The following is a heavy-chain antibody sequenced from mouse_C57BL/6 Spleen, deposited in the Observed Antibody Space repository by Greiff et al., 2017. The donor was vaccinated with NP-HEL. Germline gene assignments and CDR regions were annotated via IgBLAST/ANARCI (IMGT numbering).Heavy chain of an antibody. J-gene: IGHJ4*01. V-gene: IGHV1-80*01. Sequence: QVQLQQSGAELVKPGASVKISCKASGYAFSSYWMNWVKQRPGKGLEWIGQIYPGDGDTNYNGKFKGKATLTADKSSSTAYMQLSSLTSEDSAVYFCERQEDSNYAMDYWGQGTSVTVSS. CDR3: ERQEDSNYAMDY. D-gene: IGHD2-5*01. CDR1: GYAFSSYW. CDR2: IYPGDGDT.